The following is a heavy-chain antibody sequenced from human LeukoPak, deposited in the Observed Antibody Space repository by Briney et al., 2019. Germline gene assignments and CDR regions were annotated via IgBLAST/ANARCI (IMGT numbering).Heavy chain of an antibody. V-gene: IGHV4-34*01. J-gene: IGHJ4*02. CDR1: GGSFSGYY. D-gene: IGHD2-2*01. Sequence: SETLSLTCAVYGGSFSGYYWSWIRQPPGKGLEWIGEINHSGSTNYNPSLKRRVTISVDTSKNQFSLKLSSVTAADTAVYYCARRRYCSSTSCYEDYWGQGTLVTVSS. CDR3: ARRRYCSSTSCYEDY. CDR2: INHSGST.